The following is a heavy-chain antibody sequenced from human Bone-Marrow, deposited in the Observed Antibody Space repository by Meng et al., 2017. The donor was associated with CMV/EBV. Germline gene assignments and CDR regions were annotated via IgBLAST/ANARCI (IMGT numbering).Heavy chain of an antibody. D-gene: IGHD3-3*01. V-gene: IGHV4-34*01. Sequence: SETLSLTCAVYGGSFSGYYWSWIRQPPGEGLEWIGEINHSGSTNYNPSLKSRVTISVDTSKNQFSLKLSSVTAADTAVYYCARGRRTYYDFWSGYERREMVGLMDVWGQGTTVTVSS. CDR1: GGSFSGYY. CDR2: INHSGST. J-gene: IGHJ6*02. CDR3: ARGRRTYYDFWSGYERREMVGLMDV.